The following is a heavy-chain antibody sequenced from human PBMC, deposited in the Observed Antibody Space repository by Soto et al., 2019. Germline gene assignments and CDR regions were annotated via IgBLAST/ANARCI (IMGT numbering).Heavy chain of an antibody. CDR3: AKDIGGIAARPYGMDV. J-gene: IGHJ6*02. CDR2: ISGSGGST. V-gene: IGHV3-23*01. D-gene: IGHD6-6*01. Sequence: GGSLRLSCAASGFTFSSYAMSWVRQAPGKGLEWVSAISGSGGSTYYADSVKGRFTISRDNSKNTLYLQMNSLRAEDTAVYYCAKDIGGIAARPYGMDVWGQGTTVTVSS. CDR1: GFTFSSYA.